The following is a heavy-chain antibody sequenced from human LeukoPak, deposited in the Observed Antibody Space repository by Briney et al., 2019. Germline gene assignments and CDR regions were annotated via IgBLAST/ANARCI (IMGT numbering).Heavy chain of an antibody. D-gene: IGHD1-26*01. V-gene: IGHV3-30*03. CDR1: GFTFSTNG. CDR2: ISYDGSNK. CDR3: ASGGIMGATHSFNY. Sequence: GGSLRLSCAASGFTFSTNGMQWVRQAPGKGLGWVAVISYDGSNKYYAESVKGRFTISRDNSKNTLYLQMNSLRPEDTAVYYCASGGIMGATHSFNYWGQGTLVTVSS. J-gene: IGHJ4*02.